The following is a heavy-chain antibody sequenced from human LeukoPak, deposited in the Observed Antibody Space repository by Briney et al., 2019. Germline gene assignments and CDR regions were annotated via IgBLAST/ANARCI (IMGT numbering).Heavy chain of an antibody. Sequence: GGSLRLSCAASGFTFSSYAMHWVRQAPGKGLEWVAVISYDGSNKYYADSVKGRFTISRDNLKNTLYLQMNSLRAEDTAVFYCAKDRDDYVWGSYLGAFDIWGQGTMVTVSS. CDR1: GFTFSSYA. D-gene: IGHD3-16*01. V-gene: IGHV3-30*04. CDR2: ISYDGSNK. J-gene: IGHJ3*02. CDR3: AKDRDDYVWGSYLGAFDI.